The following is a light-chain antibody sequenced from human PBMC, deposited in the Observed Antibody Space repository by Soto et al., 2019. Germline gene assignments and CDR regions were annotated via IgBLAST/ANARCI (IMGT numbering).Light chain of an antibody. J-gene: IGKJ1*01. CDR2: AAS. CDR3: QQSYSTLPWT. CDR1: QSISSW. V-gene: IGKV1-39*01. Sequence: DIQITQSPSTLSASVGDRVTITCRASQSISSWLAWYQQKPGKAPKLLIYAASSLQSGVPSRFSGSGSGTDFTLTISSLQPEDFATYYCQQSYSTLPWTFGQGTKVDIK.